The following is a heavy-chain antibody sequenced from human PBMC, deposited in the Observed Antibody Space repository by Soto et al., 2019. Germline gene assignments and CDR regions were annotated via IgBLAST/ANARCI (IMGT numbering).Heavy chain of an antibody. CDR1: GFTFSSYS. Sequence: GGSLRLSCAASGFTFSSYSMNWVRQAPGKGLEWVSYISSSSSTIYYADSVKGRFTISRDNAKNSLYLQMNSLRDEDTAVYYCARDIYNWNDLHRYYDYGMDVWGQGTTVTVSS. D-gene: IGHD1-20*01. CDR3: ARDIYNWNDLHRYYDYGMDV. CDR2: ISSSSSTI. J-gene: IGHJ6*02. V-gene: IGHV3-48*02.